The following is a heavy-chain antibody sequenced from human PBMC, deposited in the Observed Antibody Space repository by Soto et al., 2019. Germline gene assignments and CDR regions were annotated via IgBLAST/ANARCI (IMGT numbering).Heavy chain of an antibody. CDR2: ISAAGDT. V-gene: IGHV3-13*01. CDR1: GFTFRNYD. J-gene: IGHJ6*02. Sequence: EVQLVESGGGLVQPGGSLRLSCAASGFTFRNYDMSWVRQGTGKGLEWVSGISAAGDTDYADSVEGRFTISSENAQNSFFLQMNSLGVGDTAVYYCARTDRDFYGLDVWGQGTMVIVSS. CDR3: ARTDRDFYGLDV.